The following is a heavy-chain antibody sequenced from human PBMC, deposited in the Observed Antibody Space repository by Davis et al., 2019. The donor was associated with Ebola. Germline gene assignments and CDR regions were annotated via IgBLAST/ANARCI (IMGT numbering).Heavy chain of an antibody. Sequence: GESLKISCAASGFTFSSYAMSWVRQAPGKGLEWVPAISGSGGSTYYADSVKGRFTISRDNSKNTLYLQMNSLRAEDTAVYYCAKKGNSNFDYYFDYWGQGTLVTVSS. CDR1: GFTFSSYA. CDR3: AKKGNSNFDYYFDY. CDR2: ISGSGGST. D-gene: IGHD4-11*01. V-gene: IGHV3-23*01. J-gene: IGHJ4*02.